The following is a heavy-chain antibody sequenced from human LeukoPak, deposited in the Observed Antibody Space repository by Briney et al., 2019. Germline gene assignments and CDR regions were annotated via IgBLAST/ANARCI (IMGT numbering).Heavy chain of an antibody. J-gene: IGHJ4*02. V-gene: IGHV3-23*01. CDR1: GFTFSTYD. CDR3: ANPFYGSGPRGY. D-gene: IGHD3-10*01. Sequence: LSGGSLRLSCAASGFTFSTYDMTSVRQAPGKGLEWVSAIGSSGSTYYADSVKGRFTISRDNSKNTLYLQMNSLRAEDTAIYYCANPFYGSGPRGYWGQGTLVTVSS. CDR2: IGSSGST.